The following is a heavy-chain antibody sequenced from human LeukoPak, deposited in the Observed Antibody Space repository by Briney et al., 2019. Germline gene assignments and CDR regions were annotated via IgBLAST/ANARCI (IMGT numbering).Heavy chain of an antibody. J-gene: IGHJ4*02. V-gene: IGHV4-39*07. CDR1: GGSISSSGYY. CDR2: IYYSGTT. CDR3: ARAGPRIDY. Sequence: SETLSLTCTVSGGSISSSGYYWGWIRQPPGKGLEWIGIIYYSGTTYYNPSLKSRVTISVDTSKNQFSLKLSSVTAADTAVYYCARAGPRIDYWGQGTLVTVSS.